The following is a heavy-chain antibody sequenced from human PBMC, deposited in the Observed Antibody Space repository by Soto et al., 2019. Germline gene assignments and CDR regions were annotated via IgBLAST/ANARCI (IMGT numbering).Heavy chain of an antibody. Sequence: GGSLRLSCAASGFTFSSYAMSWVRQAPGKGLEWVSAISGSGGSTHYADSVKGRFTISRDNSKNTLYLQMNSLRAEDTAVYYCAKDHSDGYDFWSGYNWFDPWGQGTLVTVSS. CDR3: AKDHSDGYDFWSGYNWFDP. CDR1: GFTFSSYA. J-gene: IGHJ5*02. D-gene: IGHD3-3*01. V-gene: IGHV3-23*01. CDR2: ISGSGGST.